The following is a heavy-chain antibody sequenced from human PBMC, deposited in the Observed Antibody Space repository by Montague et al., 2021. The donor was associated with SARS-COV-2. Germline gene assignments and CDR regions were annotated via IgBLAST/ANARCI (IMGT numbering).Heavy chain of an antibody. CDR3: ARGPRITMIVVVITAIWFDP. CDR1: GGSFSGYY. J-gene: IGHJ5*02. V-gene: IGHV4-34*01. Sequence: SETLSLTCAVYGGSFSGYYWSWIRQPPGKGLEWIGEINHSGSTNCNPSLKSRVTISVDTSKNQFSLKLSSVTAADTAVYYCARGPRITMIVVVITAIWFDPWGQGTLVTVSS. D-gene: IGHD3-22*01. CDR2: INHSGST.